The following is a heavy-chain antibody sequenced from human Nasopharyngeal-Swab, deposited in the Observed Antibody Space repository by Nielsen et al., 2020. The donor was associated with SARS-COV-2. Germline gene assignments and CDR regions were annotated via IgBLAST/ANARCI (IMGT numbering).Heavy chain of an antibody. V-gene: IGHV3-23*01. CDR1: GFTFTSYA. CDR3: ARDVAVAGSVYYYYGMDV. J-gene: IGHJ6*02. CDR2: ISGSAGRT. D-gene: IGHD6-19*01. Sequence: GESLKISCAASGFTFTSYAMSWVRQAPGKGLEWVSAISGSAGRTYYADSVKGRFTISRDNSKNTLYLQMNSLRAEDTAVYYCARDVAVAGSVYYYYGMDVWGQGTTVTVSS.